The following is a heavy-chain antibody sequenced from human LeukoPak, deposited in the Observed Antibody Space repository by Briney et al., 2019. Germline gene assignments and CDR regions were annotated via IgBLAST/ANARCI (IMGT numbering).Heavy chain of an antibody. J-gene: IGHJ4*02. CDR1: TTFSKYW. V-gene: IGHV3-74*01. Sequence: PGGSLRLSCTSSTTFSKYWMHWVRQAPGKGLEWVSRINTDGTTTNYADSVKGRFTISRDNAGNMLYLQMNSLRVGDTAVYYCTRGARERGFDYWGQGTLVTVSS. CDR3: TRGARERGFDY. CDR2: INTDGTTT. D-gene: IGHD6-6*01.